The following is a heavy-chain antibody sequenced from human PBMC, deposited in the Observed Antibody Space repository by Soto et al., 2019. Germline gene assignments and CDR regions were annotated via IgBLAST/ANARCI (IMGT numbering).Heavy chain of an antibody. V-gene: IGHV6-1*01. J-gene: IGHJ4*02. Sequence: QVQLQQSGPGLVKPSQTLSVTCGISGDSVSSNNAAWNWIRQSPSRGLEWLGRTFYRSGWTFDYAVSVKSRLTINPDTSKNQCSLQLKSVTADDTAVYYCSRENTMIRGVINPLDYWGQGTLVTVSS. CDR2: TFYRSGWTF. CDR1: GDSVSSNNAA. D-gene: IGHD3-10*01. CDR3: SRENTMIRGVINPLDY.